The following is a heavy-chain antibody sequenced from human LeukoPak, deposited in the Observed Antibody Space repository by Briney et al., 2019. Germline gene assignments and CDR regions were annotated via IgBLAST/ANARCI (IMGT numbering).Heavy chain of an antibody. V-gene: IGHV3-7*01. CDR1: GFPFSSYW. J-gene: IGHJ4*02. CDR3: ARGGPTPYGDYTLDY. D-gene: IGHD4-17*01. Sequence: GGSLRLSCAASGFPFSSYWMAWVRQAPGKGLEWVASIKQDGGETFYVDSVKGRFTISRDNAKNSLYLQMNSLRAEDTAVYYCARGGPTPYGDYTLDYWGQGTLVTVSS. CDR2: IKQDGGET.